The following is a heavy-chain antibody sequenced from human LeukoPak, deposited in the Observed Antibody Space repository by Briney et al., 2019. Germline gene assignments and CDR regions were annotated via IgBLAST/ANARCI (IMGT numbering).Heavy chain of an antibody. Sequence: GGSLRLSCAASGFTFSSYSMNWVRQAPGKGLEWVSYISSSSSTIYYADSVKGRFTISRDNAKNSLYLQMNSLRAEDTAVYYCARVPRDDFWSGSIYWGQGTLVTVSS. V-gene: IGHV3-48*04. D-gene: IGHD3-3*01. CDR1: GFTFSSYS. J-gene: IGHJ4*02. CDR3: ARVPRDDFWSGSIY. CDR2: ISSSSSTI.